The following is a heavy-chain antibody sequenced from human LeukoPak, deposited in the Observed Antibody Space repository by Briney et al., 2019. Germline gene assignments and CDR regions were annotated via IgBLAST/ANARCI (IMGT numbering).Heavy chain of an antibody. CDR1: GYTFTSYG. Sequence: ASVKVSCKASGYTFTSYGISWVRQAPGQGLEWMGWISAYNGNTNYAQKLQGRVTMTTDTSTSTAYMELRSLRSDDTAVYYCARGVDYDILTGYIFWGQGTLVTVSS. CDR2: ISAYNGNT. V-gene: IGHV1-18*01. CDR3: ARGVDYDILTGYIF. J-gene: IGHJ4*02. D-gene: IGHD3-9*01.